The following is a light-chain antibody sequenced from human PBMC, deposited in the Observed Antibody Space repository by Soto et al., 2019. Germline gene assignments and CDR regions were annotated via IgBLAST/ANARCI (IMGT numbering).Light chain of an antibody. CDR1: QDISSY. V-gene: IGKV1-9*01. J-gene: IGKJ1*01. CDR2: SAS. CDR3: QHRNRFPRT. Sequence: DIQLTQSPSFLSASVGDRVTITCRASQDISSYLAWYQQRPGKVPRFLTHSASTLQSGVPSRFSATGSGTTFTLTISSLQPEDIATYYCQHRNRFPRTFGQGTKVEV.